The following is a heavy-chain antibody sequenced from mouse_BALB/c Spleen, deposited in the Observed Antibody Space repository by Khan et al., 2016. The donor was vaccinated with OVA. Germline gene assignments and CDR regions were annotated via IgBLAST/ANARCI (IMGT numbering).Heavy chain of an antibody. CDR2: ISNGGGST. CDR3: ARQLYGAMDY. CDR1: GYTFSDYY. J-gene: IGHJ4*01. D-gene: IGHD2-12*01. V-gene: IGHV5-12*02. Sequence: EVELVESGGGLVQPGGSLKLSCATSGYTFSDYYMYWVRQTPEKRLEWVAYISNGGGSTYYPDTVKGRFTISRDNAKNTLYLQMSRLKSEDTAMYYCARQLYGAMDYWGQVSSVTVSS.